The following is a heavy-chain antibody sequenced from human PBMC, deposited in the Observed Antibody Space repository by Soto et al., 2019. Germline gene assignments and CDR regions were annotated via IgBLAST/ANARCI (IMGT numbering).Heavy chain of an antibody. CDR1: GIAFRNYG. Sequence: PGGSLRLSCAASGIAFRNYGMHWVRQAPGRGLEWVAVISDDGSYKNTADSVKGRFTISRDNSKNTLYLQMNSLRAEDTGVYYCPKDRGQVRRYFGDVTDVWGQGTTVTVSS. V-gene: IGHV3-30*18. J-gene: IGHJ6*02. D-gene: IGHD3-9*01. CDR2: ISDDGSYK. CDR3: PKDRGQVRRYFGDVTDV.